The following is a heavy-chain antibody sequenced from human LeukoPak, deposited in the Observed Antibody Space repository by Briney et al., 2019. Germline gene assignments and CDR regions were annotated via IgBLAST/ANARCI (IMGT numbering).Heavy chain of an antibody. J-gene: IGHJ1*01. CDR3: ARQPTSMIL. CDR2: IISSSTYI. V-gene: IGHV3-21*01. D-gene: IGHD5-18*01. CDR1: GFTFSSYS. Sequence: PGGSLRLSCAASGFTFSSYSMNCVRQTPRKGLEWVSSIISSSTYIYYADPVKGRFTISRDNANNALYPQMNSLRAEDPAVYYCARQPTSMILWGQGTPVTVSP.